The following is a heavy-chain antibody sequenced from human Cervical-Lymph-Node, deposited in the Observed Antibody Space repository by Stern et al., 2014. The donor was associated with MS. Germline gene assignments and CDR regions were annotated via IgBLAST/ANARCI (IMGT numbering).Heavy chain of an antibody. V-gene: IGHV3-30*18. J-gene: IGHJ3*01. Sequence: MQLVESGGGVVQPGRSLRLSCAASGFTFSAYAMHWVRQAPGKGLEWVAVISYDVTKTYYADSVKGLFNISRDNSKNMLYLEVDSLRTEDTALYYCAKIVPATIQFDAFDVWGQGTLVTVTS. CDR3: AKIVPATIQFDAFDV. CDR2: ISYDVTKT. CDR1: GFTFSAYA. D-gene: IGHD2-2*02.